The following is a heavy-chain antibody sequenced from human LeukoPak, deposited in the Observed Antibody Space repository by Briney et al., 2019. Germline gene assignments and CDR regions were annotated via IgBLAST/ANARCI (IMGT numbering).Heavy chain of an antibody. CDR2: IIPIFGTA. J-gene: IGHJ4*02. D-gene: IGHD4-17*01. CDR1: GGTFSSYA. CDR3: ARLGMTTVTTADY. V-gene: IGHV1-69*01. Sequence: SVKVSCKASGGTFSSYAISWVRQAPGQGLEWMGGIIPIFGTASYAQKFQGRVTITADESTSTAYMELSSLRSEDTAVYYCARLGMTTVTTADYWGQGTLVTVSS.